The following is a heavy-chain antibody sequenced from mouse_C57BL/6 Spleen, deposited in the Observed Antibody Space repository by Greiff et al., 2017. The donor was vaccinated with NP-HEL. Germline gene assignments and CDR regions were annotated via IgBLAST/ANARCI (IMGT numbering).Heavy chain of an antibody. CDR3: ARASRNWYFDV. CDR2: ISDGGSYT. Sequence: VQRVESGGGLVKPGGSLKLSCAASGFTFSSYAMSWVRQTPEKRLEWVATISDGGSYTYYPDNVKGRFTISRDHAKNNLYLQMSHLKSEDTAMYYCARASRNWYFDVWGTGTTVTVSS. D-gene: IGHD6-1*01. V-gene: IGHV5-4*01. CDR1: GFTFSSYA. J-gene: IGHJ1*03.